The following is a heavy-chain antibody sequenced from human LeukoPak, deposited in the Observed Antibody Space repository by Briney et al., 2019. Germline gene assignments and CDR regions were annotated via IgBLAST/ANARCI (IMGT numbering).Heavy chain of an antibody. Sequence: SETLSLTCVVYGGSFRGYYWSCIRQPPGKGLEWRCEINHSGITNYNPSLKSRVAISVDTSKNQFSLNRSSVTAAYTAVHYCTGHSSALSVPRPFDSWGQGNLVTVSS. CDR1: GGSFRGYY. J-gene: IGHJ4*02. CDR3: TGHSSALSVPRPFDS. CDR2: INHSGIT. V-gene: IGHV4-34*01. D-gene: IGHD6-6*01.